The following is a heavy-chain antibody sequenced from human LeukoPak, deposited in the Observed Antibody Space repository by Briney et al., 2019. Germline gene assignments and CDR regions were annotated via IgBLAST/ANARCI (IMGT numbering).Heavy chain of an antibody. CDR3: ARGRVPAD. Sequence: SETLSLTCTVSGGSMSGYYWSWIPQTPGKGLEWIGCIHYRGSTNYNPALKSRVTISGDTSKTQYSLNLNSVTAADTAVYYGARGRVPADWGQGTLVTVSS. J-gene: IGHJ4*02. CDR2: IHYRGST. CDR1: GGSMSGYY. V-gene: IGHV4-59*01.